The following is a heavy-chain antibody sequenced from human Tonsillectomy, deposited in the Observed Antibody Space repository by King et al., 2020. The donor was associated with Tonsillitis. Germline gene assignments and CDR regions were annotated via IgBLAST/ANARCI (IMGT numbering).Heavy chain of an antibody. CDR3: ARSVSGSFDY. J-gene: IGHJ4*02. V-gene: IGHV4-39*01. D-gene: IGHD1-26*01. Sequence: LQLQESGPGVVKPSETLSLTCTVSGGSISSSDHYWAWIRQPPGKGLEWSGYMYYSGTLFFNPSLKSRITISGGTSENRFSLKLSSVTAADTAVYFCARSVSGSFDYWGQGALVTVSS. CDR1: GGSISSSDHY. CDR2: MYYSGTL.